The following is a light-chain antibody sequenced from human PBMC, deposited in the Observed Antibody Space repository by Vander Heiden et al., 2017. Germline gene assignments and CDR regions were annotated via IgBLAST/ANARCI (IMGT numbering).Light chain of an antibody. CDR1: QSVLFSSNNRNY. J-gene: IGKJ4*01. CDR3: QQHYSNILT. Sequence: DFVLTQSPDSLAVSLGESATINCKSSQSVLFSSNNRNYLGWYQQKSGQPPKLLISWASTRESGVPDRFSGSGSATDFTLTISNLQAEEVAVYYFQQHYSNILTFGGGTKVVIK. V-gene: IGKV4-1*01. CDR2: WAS.